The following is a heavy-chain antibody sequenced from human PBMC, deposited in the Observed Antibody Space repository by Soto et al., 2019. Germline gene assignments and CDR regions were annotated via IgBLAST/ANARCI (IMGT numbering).Heavy chain of an antibody. Sequence: SETLSLTCTVSNGSINNPIYYWGWIRQPPGKGLEWIGSIYHTGNTYYNPSLQGRVTISADASKNQFSLKLSSVTAADTAVYYCARLEVGLWFGETTYYSHYSGQATLLTVSS. CDR1: NGSINNPIYY. V-gene: IGHV4-39*01. J-gene: IGHJ4*02. D-gene: IGHD3-10*01. CDR2: IYHTGNT. CDR3: ARLEVGLWFGETTYYSHY.